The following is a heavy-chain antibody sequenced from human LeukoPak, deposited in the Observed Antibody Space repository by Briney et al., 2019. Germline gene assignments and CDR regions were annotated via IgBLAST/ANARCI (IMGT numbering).Heavy chain of an antibody. V-gene: IGHV1-8*01. CDR1: GYTFTSYD. D-gene: IGHD6-19*01. CDR3: ARVYVAVAAMGY. J-gene: IGHJ4*02. CDR2: MNPNSGNT. Sequence: ASVKVSFKASGYTFTSYDIDWVRQATGQGLEWMGWMNPNSGNTGYAQKFQGRVTMTRNTSISTAYMELSSLRSEDTAVYYCARVYVAVAAMGYWGQGTLVTVSS.